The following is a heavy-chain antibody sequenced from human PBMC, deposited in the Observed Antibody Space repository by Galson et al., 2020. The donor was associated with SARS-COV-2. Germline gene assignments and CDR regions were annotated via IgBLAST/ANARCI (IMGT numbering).Heavy chain of an antibody. CDR2: IYTTTGGT. CDR1: GGSIISGAYY. Sequence: SETLSLTCTVSGGSIISGAYYWSWIRQPAGKGLEWIGRIYTTTGGTNYNPSLKSRVTISVDTSKNQFSLRLTSVTAADTAVYYFARESRWDLYFDFWGQGTLVTVSS. D-gene: IGHD1-26*01. V-gene: IGHV4-61*02. J-gene: IGHJ4*02. CDR3: ARESRWDLYFDF.